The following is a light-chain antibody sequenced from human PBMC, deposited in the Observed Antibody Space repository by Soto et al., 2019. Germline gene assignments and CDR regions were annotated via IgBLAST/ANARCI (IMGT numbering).Light chain of an antibody. J-gene: IGKJ4*01. CDR1: QSVGTNQ. CDR2: GAS. CDR3: QYYYESSP. V-gene: IGKV3-20*01. Sequence: EIVLTQSPGTLSLSPGERATLSCRASQSVGTNQLAWYQQKPGQAPRLLIYGASSRATGIADRFSGSGSGTDFTLTISRLEPEDFAVYYCQYYYESSPFGRGTKVDIK.